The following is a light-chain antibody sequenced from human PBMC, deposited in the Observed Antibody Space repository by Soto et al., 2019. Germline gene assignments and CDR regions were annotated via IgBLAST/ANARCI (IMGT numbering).Light chain of an antibody. J-gene: IGLJ2*01. Sequence: QAVETQPPSVSGAPGQRVTISCTGSSSNIGAGYDVHWYLQLPGTAPKLLIYGNSNRPSGVPDRFSGSKSGTSASLAITGLQAEDEADYYCQSYDSSLSGSVFGGGTKLTVL. V-gene: IGLV1-40*01. CDR3: QSYDSSLSGSV. CDR2: GNS. CDR1: SSNIGAGYD.